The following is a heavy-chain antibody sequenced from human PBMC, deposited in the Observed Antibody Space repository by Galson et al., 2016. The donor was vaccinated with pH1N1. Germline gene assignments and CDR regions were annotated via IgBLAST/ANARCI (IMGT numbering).Heavy chain of an antibody. CDR3: AKDKRSGWSLVGGLMDH. V-gene: IGHV3-23*01. CDR2: ISGGGTI. J-gene: IGHJ4*02. Sequence: SLRLSCAVSGFTFKSYAMNWVRQAPGKGPEWVAVISGGGTIHYADSVRGRFTISRDNSNNTIYLQMKSLRADDTGVYYCAKDKRSGWSLVGGLMDHWGQGTLVTVSS. D-gene: IGHD6-19*01. CDR1: GFTFKSYA.